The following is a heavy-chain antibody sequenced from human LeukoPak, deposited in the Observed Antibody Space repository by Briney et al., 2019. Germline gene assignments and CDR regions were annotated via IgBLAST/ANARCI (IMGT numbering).Heavy chain of an antibody. J-gene: IGHJ6*02. CDR3: AKLGGSGSYYSDYYYYGMDV. D-gene: IGHD3-10*01. Sequence: GGSLRLSCAASGFTFSSYWMSWVRQAPGKGLEWVANIKQDGSEKYYVDSVKGRFTISRDNAKNSLYLQMNSLRAEDTAVYYCAKLGGSGSYYSDYYYYGMDVWGQGTTVTVSS. V-gene: IGHV3-7*03. CDR2: IKQDGSEK. CDR1: GFTFSSYW.